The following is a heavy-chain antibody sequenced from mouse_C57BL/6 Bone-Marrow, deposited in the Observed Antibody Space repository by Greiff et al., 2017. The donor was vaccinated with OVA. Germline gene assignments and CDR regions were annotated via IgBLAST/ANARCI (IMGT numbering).Heavy chain of an antibody. CDR2: IYPNYGTT. J-gene: IGHJ2*01. D-gene: IGHD2-3*01. Sequence: VHVKQSGPELVKPGASVKISCKASGYSFTDYYMNWVKQSNGKSLEWIGEIYPNYGTTSYNQKFKGKATLTVDQSSSTAYMQLNSLTSEDSAVYYCARGDGYYYFDYWGQGTTLTVSS. CDR1: GYSFTDYY. V-gene: IGHV1-39*01. CDR3: ARGDGYYYFDY.